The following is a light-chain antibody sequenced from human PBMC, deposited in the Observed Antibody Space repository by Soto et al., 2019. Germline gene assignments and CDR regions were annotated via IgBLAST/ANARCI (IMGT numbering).Light chain of an antibody. CDR3: QQRSNWPSPT. CDR2: DAS. V-gene: IGKV3-11*01. CDR1: QSVSSY. Sequence: EIVLTQSPATLSLSPGERATLCCRASQSVSSYLAWYQQKPGQAPRLLIYDASNRATGIPARFSGSGSGTDFTLTISSLEPEDFAVYYCQQRSNWPSPTFGGGTKVEIK. J-gene: IGKJ4*01.